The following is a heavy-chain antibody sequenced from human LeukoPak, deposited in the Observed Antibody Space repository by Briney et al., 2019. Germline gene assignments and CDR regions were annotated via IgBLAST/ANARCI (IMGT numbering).Heavy chain of an antibody. CDR2: ISAYNGNT. D-gene: IGHD5-12*01. CDR3: AREPSMVATSSHFDY. V-gene: IGHV1-18*01. J-gene: IGHJ4*02. Sequence: ASVKVSCKASGYTFTSYGISWVRQAPGQGLEWMGWISAYNGNTNYAQKLQGRVTMTTDTSTSTAYMVLRSLRSDDTAVYYCAREPSMVATSSHFDYWGQGTLVTVSS. CDR1: GYTFTSYG.